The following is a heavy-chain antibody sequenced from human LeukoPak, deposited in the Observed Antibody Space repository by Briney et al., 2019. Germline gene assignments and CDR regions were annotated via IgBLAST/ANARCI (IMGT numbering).Heavy chain of an antibody. CDR2: ITNDASST. Sequence: PGGSLRLSCAASGFTFSSDWMHWVRQAPGERLVWVSRITNDASSTSYADSVKGRFTISRDNAKNTLYLEMSSLRAEDTAVYYCVRDSSVTRMDVWGKGTTVTVSS. CDR1: GFTFSSDW. V-gene: IGHV3-74*01. D-gene: IGHD4-17*01. CDR3: VRDSSVTRMDV. J-gene: IGHJ6*04.